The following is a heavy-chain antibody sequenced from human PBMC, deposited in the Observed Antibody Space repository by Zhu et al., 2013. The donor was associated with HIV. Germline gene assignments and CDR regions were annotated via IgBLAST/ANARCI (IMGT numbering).Heavy chain of an antibody. CDR3: ARGTHCSGGSCYSHLLDY. D-gene: IGHD2-15*01. CDR2: INHSGST. J-gene: IGHJ4*02. V-gene: IGHV4-34*01. CDR1: GGSFSGYY. Sequence: QVQLQQWGAGLLKPSETLSLTCAVYGGSFSGYYWSWIRQPPGKGLEWIGEINHSGSTNYNPSLKSRVTISVDTSKNQFFLKLSSVTAADTAVYYCARGTHCSGGSCYSHLLDYWGQGTLVTVSS.